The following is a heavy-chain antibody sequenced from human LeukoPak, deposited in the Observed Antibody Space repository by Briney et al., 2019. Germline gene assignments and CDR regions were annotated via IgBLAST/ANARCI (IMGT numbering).Heavy chain of an antibody. Sequence: ASVKVSCRASGYTFTSYGISWVRQASGQGLEWMGWISAYNGNTNYAQKLQGRVTMTADTSTSTAYMELRSLRSDDTAVYYCARDYCSSTSCSLPPRSPGDDYWGQGTLVTVSS. D-gene: IGHD2-2*01. CDR2: ISAYNGNT. V-gene: IGHV1-18*01. CDR1: GYTFTSYG. J-gene: IGHJ4*02. CDR3: ARDYCSSTSCSLPPRSPGDDY.